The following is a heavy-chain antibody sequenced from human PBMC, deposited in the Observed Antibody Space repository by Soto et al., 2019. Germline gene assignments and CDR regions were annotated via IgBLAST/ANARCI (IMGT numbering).Heavy chain of an antibody. D-gene: IGHD3-3*01. Sequence: ASVKVSCKDSGDTFSIYAISWVQQAPGKGLEWMGGINPIYGTANYAQKFQGRVTMTEDESTDTAYMELSSLRSEDTAVYYCATITIFGVVTFDYWGQGTLVTVSS. CDR3: ATITIFGVVTFDY. J-gene: IGHJ4*02. CDR2: INPIYGTA. CDR1: GDTFSIYA. V-gene: IGHV1-69*13.